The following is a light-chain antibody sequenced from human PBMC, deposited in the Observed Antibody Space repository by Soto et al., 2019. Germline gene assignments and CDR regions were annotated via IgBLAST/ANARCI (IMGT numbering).Light chain of an antibody. CDR1: ISDIGYYDY. J-gene: IGLJ1*01. CDR2: EVN. Sequence: QYVLTQPSSVSGSPGQSITISCTGTISDIGYYDYVSWYQHHSGKAPKLIIYEVNNRPSGVSNRFSGSKSVNTASLTISGLQAEDEADYYCSSHSSSSAYYVFGTGTKVTVL. V-gene: IGLV2-14*01. CDR3: SSHSSSSAYYV.